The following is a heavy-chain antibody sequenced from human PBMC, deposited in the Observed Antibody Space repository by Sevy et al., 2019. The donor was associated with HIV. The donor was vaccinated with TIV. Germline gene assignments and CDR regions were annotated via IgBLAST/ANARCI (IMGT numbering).Heavy chain of an antibody. D-gene: IGHD3-22*01. V-gene: IGHV3-48*03. J-gene: IGHJ4*02. CDR3: ARGPHYYYDSSAFFDY. CDR2: ISNSGTSK. Sequence: GGSLRLSCAASGFTFSSYEMNWVRQAPGKGLEWVSFISNSGTSKYYADSVKGRFTISRDSPKNLLYLQMNSLRAEETAVYYCARGPHYYYDSSAFFDYWGQGTLVTVSS. CDR1: GFTFSSYE.